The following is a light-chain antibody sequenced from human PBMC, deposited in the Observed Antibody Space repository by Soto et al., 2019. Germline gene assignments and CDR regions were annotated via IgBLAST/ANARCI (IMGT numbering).Light chain of an antibody. CDR1: QSVSNNY. CDR2: GAS. CDR3: QQYGSSGT. J-gene: IGKJ1*01. Sequence: ILLTQSLGPLSLSPGERATLSCRASQSVSNNYLAWYQQKPGQAPRLLIYGASNRATGIPDRFSGSGSGTDFTLTISRLEPEDFAVYYCQQYGSSGTFGQGTKVDIK. V-gene: IGKV3-20*01.